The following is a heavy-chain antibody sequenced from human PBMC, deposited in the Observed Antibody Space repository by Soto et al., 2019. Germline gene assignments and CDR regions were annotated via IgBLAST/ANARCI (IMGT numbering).Heavy chain of an antibody. CDR2: IYHSGST. V-gene: IGHV4-30-2*01. CDR1: GGSISSGGYS. D-gene: IGHD3-10*01. J-gene: IGHJ4*02. CDR3: ARGKIYGSGSYVLDY. Sequence: SETLSLTCAVSGGSISSGGYSWSWIRQPPGKGLEWIGYIYHSGSTYYNPSLKSRVTISVDRSKNQFSLKLSSVTAADTAVYYCARGKIYGSGSYVLDYWGQGTLVTVSS.